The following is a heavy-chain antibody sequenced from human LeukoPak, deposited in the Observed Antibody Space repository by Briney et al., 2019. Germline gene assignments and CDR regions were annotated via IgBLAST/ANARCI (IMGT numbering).Heavy chain of an antibody. V-gene: IGHV4-39*07. Sequence: PSETLSLTCTVSGGSISSSSYYWGWIRQPPGKGLEWIGSIYYSGSTYYNPSLKSRVTISVDTSKNQFSLKLSSVTAADTAVYYCARDRSGRIDYYYYMDVWGKGTTVTVSS. CDR2: IYYSGST. CDR3: ARDRSGRIDYYYYMDV. J-gene: IGHJ6*03. D-gene: IGHD2-15*01. CDR1: GGSISSSSYY.